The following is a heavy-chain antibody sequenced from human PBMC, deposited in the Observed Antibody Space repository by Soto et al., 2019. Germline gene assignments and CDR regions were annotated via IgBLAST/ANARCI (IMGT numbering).Heavy chain of an antibody. J-gene: IGHJ5*02. V-gene: IGHV1-8*01. CDR1: GYTFTSYD. CDR3: ARFGHTGGAPIFDDMWGSYRSNWFDP. D-gene: IGHD3-16*02. CDR2: MNPNSGNT. Sequence: ASVKVSCKASGYTFTSYDINWVRQATGQGLEWMGWMNPNSGNTGYAQKFQGRVTMTRNTSISTAYMELSSLRSEDTAVYYCARFGHTGGAPIFDDMWGSYRSNWFDPWGRGTLVSVSS.